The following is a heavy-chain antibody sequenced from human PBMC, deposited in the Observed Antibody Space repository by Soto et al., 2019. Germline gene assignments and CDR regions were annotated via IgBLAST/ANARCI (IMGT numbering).Heavy chain of an antibody. CDR3: ATPTLLGYCSGGSWHNAY. CDR1: GFTFSSYA. V-gene: IGHV3-23*01. J-gene: IGHJ4*02. CDR2: ISGGGGST. Sequence: GSLRLSCAASGFTFSSYAMSWVRQAPGKGLEWVAAISGGGGSTYYADSVKGRLTISRDNSKNTLYLQMNSLRAEDTAVYYCATPTLLGYCSGGSWHNAYWAQGT. D-gene: IGHD2-15*01.